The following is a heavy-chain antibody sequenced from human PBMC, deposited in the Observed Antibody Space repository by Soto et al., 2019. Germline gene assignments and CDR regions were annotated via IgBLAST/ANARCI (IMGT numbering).Heavy chain of an antibody. CDR2: IIAIFPTA. Sequence: ASVKVSCKVSGDTFSLYPINWVRQAPGQGLEWLGNIIAIFPTANYAQQFQGRPTITADKLTSTSHMELRGLRSEDTAVYFCARDKDSGSNGYSPHWGQETLVTVSS. CDR1: GDTFSLYP. D-gene: IGHD5-18*01. J-gene: IGHJ4*02. CDR3: ARDKDSGSNGYSPH. V-gene: IGHV1-69*06.